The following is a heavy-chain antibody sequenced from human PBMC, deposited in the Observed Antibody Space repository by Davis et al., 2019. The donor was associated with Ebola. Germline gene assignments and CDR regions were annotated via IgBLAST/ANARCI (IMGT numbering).Heavy chain of an antibody. CDR1: GYTFTSYG. CDR3: ARVCSGGSCYYYYGMDV. Sequence: AASVKVSCKASGYTFTSYGISWVRQAPGQGLEWMGWISAYNGNTNYAQKLQGRVTMTTDTSTSTVYMELSSLRSEDTAVYYCARVCSGGSCYYYYGMDVWGQGTTVTVSS. V-gene: IGHV1-18*01. CDR2: ISAYNGNT. D-gene: IGHD2-15*01. J-gene: IGHJ6*02.